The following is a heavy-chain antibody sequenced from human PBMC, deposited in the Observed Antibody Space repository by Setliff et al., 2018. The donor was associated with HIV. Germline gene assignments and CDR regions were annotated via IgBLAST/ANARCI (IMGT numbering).Heavy chain of an antibody. CDR2: IWYDGSNK. CDR3: VKSSWNGFPSRFDS. CDR1: GFTFSSYA. D-gene: IGHD3-3*01. Sequence: GGSLRLSCAASGFTFSSYAMHWVRQAPGKGLEWVAIIWYDGSNKYYAESVKGRFTISRDHSTTTVFLQMNSLRVEDSATYYCVKSSWNGFPSRFDSWGQGTLVTVSS. J-gene: IGHJ4*02. V-gene: IGHV3-33*06.